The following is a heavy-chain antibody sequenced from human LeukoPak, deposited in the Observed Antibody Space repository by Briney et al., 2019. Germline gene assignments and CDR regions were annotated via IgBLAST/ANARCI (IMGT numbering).Heavy chain of an antibody. CDR3: ARGPRVVAATPTDY. D-gene: IGHD2-15*01. CDR2: INPNSGGT. V-gene: IGHV1-2*02. CDR1: GYTFAGYY. Sequence: ASVKVSCKASGYTFAGYYMHWVRQAPGQGLEWMGWINPNSGGTNYAQKLQGRVTMTTDTSTSTAYMELRSLRSDDTAVYYCARGPRVVAATPTDYWGQGTLVTVSS. J-gene: IGHJ4*02.